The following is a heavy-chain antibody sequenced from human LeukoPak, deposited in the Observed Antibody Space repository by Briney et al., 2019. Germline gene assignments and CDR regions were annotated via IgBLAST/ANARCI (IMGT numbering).Heavy chain of an antibody. J-gene: IGHJ4*02. V-gene: IGHV3-23*01. CDR3: ATDLKGYYGSGSYPH. Sequence: PGGSLRLSCAASGFTFSSYAMSWVRQAPGKGLEWVSAISGSGGSTFYTDSVKGRFTISRDNSKNTLYLQMNSLRAEDTAVYYCATDLKGYYGSGSYPHWGQGTLVTVSS. CDR2: ISGSGGST. D-gene: IGHD3-10*01. CDR1: GFTFSSYA.